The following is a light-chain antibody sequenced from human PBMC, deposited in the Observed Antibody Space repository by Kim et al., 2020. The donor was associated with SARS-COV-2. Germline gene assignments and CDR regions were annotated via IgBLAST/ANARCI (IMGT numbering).Light chain of an antibody. Sequence: VSPGQPASSTCAGDKLGEKYACWYQQKPGQSPVLVIYQDNKRPSGIPERFSGSKSGNTATLTISGTQSMDEADYYCQAWDSSTAVFGGGTKLTVL. CDR1: KLGEKY. J-gene: IGLJ3*02. CDR2: QDN. CDR3: QAWDSSTAV. V-gene: IGLV3-1*01.